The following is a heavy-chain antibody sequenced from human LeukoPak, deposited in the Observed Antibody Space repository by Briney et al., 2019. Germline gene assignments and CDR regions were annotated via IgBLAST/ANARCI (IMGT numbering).Heavy chain of an antibody. CDR3: ARDLGFLES. V-gene: IGHV4-59*01. CDR1: GFTFSDYY. CDR2: IYYSGST. J-gene: IGHJ4*02. D-gene: IGHD3-3*01. Sequence: GSLRLSCAASGFTFSDYYMSWIRQPPGKGLEWIGYIYYSGSTNYNPSLKSRVTISVDTSKNQFSLKLSSVTAADTAVYYCARDLGFLESWGQGTLVTVSS.